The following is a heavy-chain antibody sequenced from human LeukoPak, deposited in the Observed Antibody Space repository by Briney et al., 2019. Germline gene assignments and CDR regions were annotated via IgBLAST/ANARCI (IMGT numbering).Heavy chain of an antibody. J-gene: IGHJ3*02. V-gene: IGHV3-66*01. CDR1: VFTHSRQN. CDR2: IYGGGNT. Sequence: GGSLRLSRAASVFTHSRQNMHWARQAPGKGLEGGSVIYGGGNTYYGDSMKDRLTICRDKSKNKLYLQMSDLRTDDTALYYCARDTENSTYGWGAFDIWAQGTMVTVSS. D-gene: IGHD2/OR15-2a*01. CDR3: ARDTENSTYGWGAFDI.